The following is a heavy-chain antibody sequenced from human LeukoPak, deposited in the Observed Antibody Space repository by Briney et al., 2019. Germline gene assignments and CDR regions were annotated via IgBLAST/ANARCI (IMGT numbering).Heavy chain of an antibody. J-gene: IGHJ4*02. CDR2: ISYDGSNK. CDR3: ASQGIAAAGTGDY. V-gene: IGHV3-30*03. CDR1: GFTFSSYG. D-gene: IGHD6-13*01. Sequence: GGSLRLSCAASGFTFSSYGMHWVRQAPGKGLEGVAVISYDGSNKYYADSVKGRFTISRDNSKNTLYLQMNSLRAEDTAVYYCASQGIAAAGTGDYWGQGTLVTVSS.